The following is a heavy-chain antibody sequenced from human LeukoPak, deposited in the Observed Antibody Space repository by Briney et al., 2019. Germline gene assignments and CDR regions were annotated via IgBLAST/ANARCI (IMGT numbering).Heavy chain of an antibody. V-gene: IGHV3-23*01. CDR3: AKDLGDDSSGPSDY. CDR2: ISGSGGST. J-gene: IGHJ4*02. D-gene: IGHD3-22*01. CDR1: GFTFSSYA. Sequence: GGSLRLSCAASGFTFSSYAMSWVRQAPGKGLEWVSAISGSGGSTYYADSVEGRFTISRDNSKNTLYLQMNSLRAEDTAVYYCAKDLGDDSSGPSDYWGQGTLVTVSS.